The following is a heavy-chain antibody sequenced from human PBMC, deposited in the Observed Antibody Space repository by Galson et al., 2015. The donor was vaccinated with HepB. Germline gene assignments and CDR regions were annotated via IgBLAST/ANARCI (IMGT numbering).Heavy chain of an antibody. CDR1: GFTFNTFA. Sequence: SLRLSCAASGFTFNTFAIHWVRQAPGKGLEWVALISYDGSHKYYADSVKGRFTISRDNPKHTLYLQMNSLRPEDTAVYYCARLYSGRYFDYWGQGTLVTVSS. V-gene: IGHV3-30*04. CDR2: ISYDGSHK. J-gene: IGHJ4*02. D-gene: IGHD2-21*01. CDR3: ARLYSGRYFDY.